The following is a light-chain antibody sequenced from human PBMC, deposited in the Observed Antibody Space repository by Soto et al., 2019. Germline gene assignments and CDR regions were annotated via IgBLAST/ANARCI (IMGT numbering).Light chain of an antibody. CDR1: QSVSSNY. CDR3: QQYGRSPFT. CDR2: GAS. J-gene: IGKJ3*01. V-gene: IGKV3-20*01. Sequence: EIVMTQSPATLSVSTGETATLSCRACQSVSSNYVAWFHQKPGQAPRLLIYGASSRATGVPDRFSASGSGTDFTLTISRLEPEDFAVYYCQQYGRSPFTFGPGTKVDIK.